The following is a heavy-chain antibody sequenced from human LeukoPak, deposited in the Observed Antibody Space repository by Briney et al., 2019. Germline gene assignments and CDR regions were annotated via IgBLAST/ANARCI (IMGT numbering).Heavy chain of an antibody. J-gene: IGHJ4*02. CDR3: ARERYDYIWGSYSH. Sequence: PGGSLRLSCAASGFTVSSNYMSWVRQAPGKGLEWVSVIYSGGSTYYAVSVKGRFTISRDNSKNTLYLQMNSLRAEDTAVYYCARERYDYIWGSYSHWGQGTLVTVSS. CDR2: IYSGGST. V-gene: IGHV3-53*01. CDR1: GFTVSSNY. D-gene: IGHD3-16*01.